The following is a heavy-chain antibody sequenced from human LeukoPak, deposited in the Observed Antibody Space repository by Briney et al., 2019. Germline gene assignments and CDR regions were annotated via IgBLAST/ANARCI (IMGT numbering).Heavy chain of an antibody. CDR2: IYYSGST. CDR1: GGSISSYY. Sequence: SETLSLTCTVSGGSISSYYWSWIRQPPGKGLEWIGYIYYSGSTNYNPSLKSRVTISVDTSKNQFSLKLSSVTAADTAVYYCARLRAKGDLWFGELLPPGPWGQGTLVTVSS. CDR3: ARLRAKGDLWFGELLPPGP. J-gene: IGHJ5*02. V-gene: IGHV4-59*12. D-gene: IGHD3-10*01.